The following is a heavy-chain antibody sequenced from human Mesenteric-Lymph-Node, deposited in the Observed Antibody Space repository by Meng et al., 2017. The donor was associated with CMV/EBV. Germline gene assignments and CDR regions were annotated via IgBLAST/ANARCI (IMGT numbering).Heavy chain of an antibody. V-gene: IGHV1-2*02. CDR3: ARGPWSSSWYFTGMDV. Sequence: ASVKVSCKASGYMFTAFSMHWVRQAPGQGLDWMGWINPNSGGTNYAQKFQGRVTMTRDTSISTAYMELSRLRSDDTAVYYCARGPWSSSWYFTGMDVWGQGTTVTVSS. CDR2: INPNSGGT. J-gene: IGHJ6*02. D-gene: IGHD6-13*01. CDR1: GYMFTAFS.